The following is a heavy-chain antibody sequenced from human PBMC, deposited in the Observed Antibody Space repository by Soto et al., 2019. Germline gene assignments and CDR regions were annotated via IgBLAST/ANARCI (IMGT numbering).Heavy chain of an antibody. CDR2: VYYNENT. V-gene: IGHV4-39*01. J-gene: IGHJ5*01. D-gene: IGHD3-10*01. CDR1: GASINNFAYY. Sequence: SETLSLTCSVSGASINNFAYYWGWIRQPPGKGLEWIGTVYYNENTYYNPSLKSRVAMSVDTAKNQFSLNLRSVTAADTAIYFCARRERYYGSPGWFDPWGQGTLVTVSS. CDR3: ARRERYYGSPGWFDP.